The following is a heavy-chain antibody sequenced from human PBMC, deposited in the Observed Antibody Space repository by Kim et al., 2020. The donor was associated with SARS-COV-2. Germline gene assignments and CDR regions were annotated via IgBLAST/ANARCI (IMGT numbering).Heavy chain of an antibody. CDR3: ARAVAGYYGMDV. J-gene: IGHJ6*02. CDR1: GGSFSGYY. CDR2: INHSGST. Sequence: SETLSLTCAVYGGSFSGYYWSWIRQPPGKGLEWIGEINHSGSTNYNPSLKSRVTISVDTSKNQFSLKLSSVTAADTAVYYCARAVAGYYGMDVWGQGTTVTVSS. V-gene: IGHV4-34*01. D-gene: IGHD6-19*01.